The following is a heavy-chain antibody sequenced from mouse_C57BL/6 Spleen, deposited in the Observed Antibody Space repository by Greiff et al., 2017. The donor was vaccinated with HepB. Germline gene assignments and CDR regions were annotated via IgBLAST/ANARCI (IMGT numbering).Heavy chain of an antibody. CDR2: ISGGGGNT. V-gene: IGHV5-9*01. CDR1: GFTFSSYT. Sequence: DVKLVESGGGLVKPGGSLKLSCAASGFTFSSYTMSWVRQTPEKRLEWVATISGGGGNTYYPDSVKGRFTISRDNAKNTLYLQMSSLRSEDTALYYCARRGYYPYFDYWGQGTTLTVSS. J-gene: IGHJ2*01. D-gene: IGHD2-3*01. CDR3: ARRGYYPYFDY.